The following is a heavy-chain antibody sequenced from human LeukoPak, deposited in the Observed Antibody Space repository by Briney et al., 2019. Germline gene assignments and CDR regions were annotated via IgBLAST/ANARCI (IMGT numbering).Heavy chain of an antibody. Sequence: GGSLRLSCAASGFTFSSYAMSWVRQAPGKGLEWVSDISGSGISTYYADSVKGRFTISRDDSKNTLYLQMNSLRAEDTAVYYCAKDQWSFSYFDYWGQGTLVTVSS. CDR2: ISGSGIST. CDR3: AKDQWSFSYFDY. V-gene: IGHV3-23*01. CDR1: GFTFSSYA. J-gene: IGHJ4*02. D-gene: IGHD1-26*01.